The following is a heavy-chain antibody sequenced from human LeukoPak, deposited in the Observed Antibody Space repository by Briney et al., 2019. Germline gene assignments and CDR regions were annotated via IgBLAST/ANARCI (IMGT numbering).Heavy chain of an antibody. CDR3: ARDRLLEDRDYMDV. D-gene: IGHD1-1*01. CDR2: ISSSGSTI. Sequence: PGGSLRLSCAASGFTFSSYEMNWVRQAPGKGLEWVSYISSSGSTIYYADSVKGRFTIYRDHAKNSLYLQMNRLRAEDTAVYYCARDRLLEDRDYMDVWGKGTTVTVSS. V-gene: IGHV3-48*03. J-gene: IGHJ6*04. CDR1: GFTFSSYE.